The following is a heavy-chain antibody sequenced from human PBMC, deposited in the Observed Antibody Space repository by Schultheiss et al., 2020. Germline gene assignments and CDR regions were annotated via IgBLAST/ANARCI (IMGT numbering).Heavy chain of an antibody. J-gene: IGHJ4*02. D-gene: IGHD5-24*01. CDR1: GFTFSSYW. CDR3: ARDGEMATSYYFDY. CDR2: ISSSGSTI. V-gene: IGHV3-48*01. Sequence: GGSLRLSCAASGFTFSSYWMSWVRQAPGKGLEWVSYISSSGSTIYYADSVKGRFTISRDNAKNSLYLQMNSLRAEDTAVYYCARDGEMATSYYFDYWGQGTLVTVSS.